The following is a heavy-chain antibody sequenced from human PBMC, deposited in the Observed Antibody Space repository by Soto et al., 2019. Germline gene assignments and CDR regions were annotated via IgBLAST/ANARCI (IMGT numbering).Heavy chain of an antibody. Sequence: QVQLVQSGAEVKEPGASVKVSCKASGYNFASNHMHWVRQIPGQGLEWMGIIHPTDGSTSYAQRFRGRITLTRDAPTNTDHMELRGLTSEDTAVYYCVRDRFGSWTFDYWGQGTLLTVSS. CDR3: VRDRFGSWTFDY. D-gene: IGHD6-13*01. CDR2: IHPTDGST. CDR1: GYNFASNH. V-gene: IGHV1-46*01. J-gene: IGHJ4*02.